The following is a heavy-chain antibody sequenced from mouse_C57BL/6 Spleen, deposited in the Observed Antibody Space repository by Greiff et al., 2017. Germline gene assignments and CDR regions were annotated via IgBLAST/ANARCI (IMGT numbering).Heavy chain of an antibody. D-gene: IGHD2-2*01. CDR1: GYTFTSYW. CDR3: TKPGGYGEYFDV. J-gene: IGHJ1*03. V-gene: IGHV1-5*01. CDR2: IYPGNSDT. Sequence: VQLQQSGTVLARPGASVKMSCKTSGYTFTSYWMHWVKQRPGQGLEWIGAIYPGNSDTSYNQKFKGKAKLTAVTSASTAYMELSSLTNEDSAVYYCTKPGGYGEYFDVWGTGTTVTVSS.